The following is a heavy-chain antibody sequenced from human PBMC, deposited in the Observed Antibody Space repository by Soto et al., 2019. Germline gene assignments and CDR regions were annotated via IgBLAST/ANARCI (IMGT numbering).Heavy chain of an antibody. J-gene: IGHJ3*02. Sequence: SETLSLTCTVSGGSISSGDYYWSWIRQPPGKGLEWIGSIYHTGSTYYSKSLRSRLTMSVDTSKSQFSLRLSSVTAADTAVYYCAKGGYYYDSSGYYDDAFDIWGQGTMVTVSS. CDR2: IYHTGST. CDR1: GGSISSGDYY. D-gene: IGHD3-22*01. V-gene: IGHV4-31*03. CDR3: AKGGYYYDSSGYYDDAFDI.